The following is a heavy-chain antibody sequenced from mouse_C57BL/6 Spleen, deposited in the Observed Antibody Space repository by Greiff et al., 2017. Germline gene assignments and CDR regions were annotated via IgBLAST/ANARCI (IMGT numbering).Heavy chain of an antibody. CDR1: GFSFSSYG. J-gene: IGHJ4*01. D-gene: IGHD2-4*01. Sequence: VQLQQSGGDLVKPGGSLKLSCAASGFSFSSYGMSWVRQTPDKRLEWVATISSGGSYNYYSDSVKGRFTISRDNAKNTLYLQMSSLKSDDTAMYYCARPGDYDDVPYAMDYWGQGTSVTVSS. CDR3: ARPGDYDDVPYAMDY. CDR2: ISSGGSYN. V-gene: IGHV5-6*01.